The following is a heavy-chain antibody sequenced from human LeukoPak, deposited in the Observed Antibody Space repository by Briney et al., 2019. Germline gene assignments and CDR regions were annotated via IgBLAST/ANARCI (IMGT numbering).Heavy chain of an antibody. CDR1: GGSFSGYY. J-gene: IGHJ3*02. Sequence: PSETLSLTCAVYGGSFSGYYWSWIRQPPGKGLEWIGEINHSGSTNYNPSLKSRVTISVDTSKNQFSLKLSSVTAADTAVYYCAREVDTATNVLRAFDSWGQGTMVTVSS. D-gene: IGHD5-18*01. CDR3: AREVDTATNVLRAFDS. CDR2: INHSGST. V-gene: IGHV4-34*01.